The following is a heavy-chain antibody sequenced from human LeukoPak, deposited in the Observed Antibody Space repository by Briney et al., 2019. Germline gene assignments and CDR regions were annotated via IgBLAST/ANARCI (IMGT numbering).Heavy chain of an antibody. CDR2: IYYSGST. J-gene: IGHJ4*02. CDR1: GGSISSGGYY. D-gene: IGHD4-17*01. CDR3: ASGDYGDYVFFD. Sequence: SETLSLTCTVSGGSISSGGYYWSWIRQHPGEGLEWIGYIYYSGSTYYNPSLKSRVTISVDTSKNQFSLKLSSVTAADTAVYYCASGDYGDYVFFDWGQGTLVTVSS. V-gene: IGHV4-61*08.